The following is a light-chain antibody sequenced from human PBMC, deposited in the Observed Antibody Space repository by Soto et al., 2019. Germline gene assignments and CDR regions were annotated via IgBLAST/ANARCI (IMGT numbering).Light chain of an antibody. CDR3: FSFTTAHTHI. CDR1: SSDIGAYDY. CDR2: EVT. Sequence: QSVLTQPASVCGSPGQSITISCTGTSSDIGAYDYVSWFQQHPDKAPKLMISEVTNRPSGVSDRFSGSKSGNAASLTISGLQAEDEAYSFCFSFTTAHTHIFGTGTKVTVL. J-gene: IGLJ1*01. V-gene: IGLV2-14*01.